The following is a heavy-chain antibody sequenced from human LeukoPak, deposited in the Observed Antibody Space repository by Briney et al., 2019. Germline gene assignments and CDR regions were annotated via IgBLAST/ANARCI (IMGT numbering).Heavy chain of an antibody. CDR3: ARPIFGTHYYMDV. D-gene: IGHD3-3*01. J-gene: IGHJ6*03. CDR2: ISTYNGNT. Sequence: GASVKVSCKASGYSFFVYGISWVRQAPGQGLEWMGWISTYNGNTSYAQKFQGRVTMTTDTSTSTASLELRSLKSDDTAVYYCARPIFGTHYYMDVWGKGTTVTVSS. CDR1: GYSFFVYG. V-gene: IGHV1-18*01.